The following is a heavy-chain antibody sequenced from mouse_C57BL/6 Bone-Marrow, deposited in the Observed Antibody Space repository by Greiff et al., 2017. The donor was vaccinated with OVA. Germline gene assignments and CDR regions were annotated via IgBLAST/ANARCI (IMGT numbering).Heavy chain of an antibody. CDR3: TRLLDAMDY. V-gene: IGHV5-9-1*02. Sequence: EVKVVESGAGLVKPGGSLKLSCAASGFTFSSYAMSWVRQTPEKRLEWVAYISSGGDYIYYADTVKGRFTISRDNASNTLYLQISSLKSEDTAMYYCTRLLDAMDYWGQGTSVTVSS. CDR2: ISSGGDYI. CDR1: GFTFSSYA. J-gene: IGHJ4*01. D-gene: IGHD2-1*01.